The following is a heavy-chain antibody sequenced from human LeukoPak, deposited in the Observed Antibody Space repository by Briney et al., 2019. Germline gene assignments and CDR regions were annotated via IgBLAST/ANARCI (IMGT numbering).Heavy chain of an antibody. D-gene: IGHD4-23*01. V-gene: IGHV3-21*01. Sequence: GGSLRLFCAASGGTFSSFSMNWVRQAPGKGLEWVSPISSTSSYIYYADSVKGRFTIPRDKDKNSVYLQMNSLRAEDTAVYYCARDLPLRGGGGNYGIDYWGQGTLVTVSS. CDR3: ARDLPLRGGGGNYGIDY. CDR1: GGTFSSFS. CDR2: ISSTSSYI. J-gene: IGHJ4*02.